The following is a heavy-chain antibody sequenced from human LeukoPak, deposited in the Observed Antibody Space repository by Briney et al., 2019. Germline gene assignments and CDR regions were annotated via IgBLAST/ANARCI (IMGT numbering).Heavy chain of an antibody. CDR1: GFTFSSYS. V-gene: IGHV3-21*01. D-gene: IGHD6-13*01. CDR3: ARSFLSIAAAATDY. CDR2: ISSSSSYI. Sequence: PGGSLRLSCAASGFTFSSYSMNWVRQAPGKGLEWVSSISSSSSYIYYADSVKGRFTISRDNAKNSPYLQMNSLRAEDTAVYYCARSFLSIAAAATDYWGQGTLVTVSS. J-gene: IGHJ4*02.